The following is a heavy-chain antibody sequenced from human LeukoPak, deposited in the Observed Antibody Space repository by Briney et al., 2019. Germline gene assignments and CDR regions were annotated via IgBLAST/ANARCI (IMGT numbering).Heavy chain of an antibody. Sequence: PGGSLRLPCAASGFTFSDYYMSWIRQAPGKGLEWVSYIGSSGRTIYYADSVKGRFTISRDNAKNSLYLQMNSLRAEDTAVYYCARDGKAVAVAFDIWGQGTMVTVSS. CDR1: GFTFSDYY. J-gene: IGHJ3*02. CDR2: IGSSGRTI. D-gene: IGHD6-19*01. CDR3: ARDGKAVAVAFDI. V-gene: IGHV3-11*04.